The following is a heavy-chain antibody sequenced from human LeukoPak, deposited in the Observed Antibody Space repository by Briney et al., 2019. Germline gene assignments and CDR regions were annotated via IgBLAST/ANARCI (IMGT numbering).Heavy chain of an antibody. V-gene: IGHV1-24*01. D-gene: IGHD1-26*01. CDR3: ATSTPYKGGSSGGWFDP. CDR2: FDPEDGET. Sequence: ASVKVSCKVSGYTLTELSMHWVRQAPGKGLEWMGGFDPEDGETIYAQKFQGSVTMTEDTSTDTAYMELSSLRSEDTAVYYCATSTPYKGGSSGGWFDPWGQGTLVTVSS. CDR1: GYTLTELS. J-gene: IGHJ5*02.